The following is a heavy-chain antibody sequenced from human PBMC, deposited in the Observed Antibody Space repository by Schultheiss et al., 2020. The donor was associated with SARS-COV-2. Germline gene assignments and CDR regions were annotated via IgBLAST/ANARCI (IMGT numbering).Heavy chain of an antibody. CDR2: INSDGSST. D-gene: IGHD2-15*01. CDR1: GFTFSSYW. CDR3: AKESCSGGSCYSRLDY. V-gene: IGHV3-74*01. Sequence: GESLKISCAASGFTFSSYWMHWVRQAPGKGLVWVSRINSDGSSTSYADSVKGRFTFSRDNAKNTLYLQMNSLRAEDTAVYYCAKESCSGGSCYSRLDYWGQGTLVTVSS. J-gene: IGHJ4*02.